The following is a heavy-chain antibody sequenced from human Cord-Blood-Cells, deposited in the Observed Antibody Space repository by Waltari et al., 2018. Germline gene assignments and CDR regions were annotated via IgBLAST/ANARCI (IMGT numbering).Heavy chain of an antibody. D-gene: IGHD3-9*01. J-gene: IGHJ2*01. CDR3: ARRRLGADWYFDL. V-gene: IGHV4-39*07. CDR1: GGSISSSSYH. CDR2: IYYSGST. Sequence: QLQLQESGPGLVKPSETLSLTCTVPGGSISSSSYHWGWIRQPPGKGLEWIGSIYYSGSTYYNPSLKSRVTISVDTSKNQFSLKLSSVTAADTAMYYCARRRLGADWYFDLWGRGTLVTVSS.